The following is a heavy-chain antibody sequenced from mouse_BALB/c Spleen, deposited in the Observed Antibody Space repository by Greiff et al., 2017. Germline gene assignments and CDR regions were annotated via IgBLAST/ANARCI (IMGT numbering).Heavy chain of an antibody. Sequence: VQLQQSGPSLVQPSQSLSITCTVSGFSLTSYGVHWVRQSPGKGLEWLGVIWRGGSTDYNSAFMSRLSITKDNSKSHFFFKINSLQADDTAIYCCTNSYVIYGGAMDYWGQGTTVTVSS. V-gene: IGHV2-5-1*01. J-gene: IGHJ4*01. CDR3: TNSYVIYGGAMDY. D-gene: IGHD1-1*01. CDR2: IWRGGST. CDR1: GFSLTSYG.